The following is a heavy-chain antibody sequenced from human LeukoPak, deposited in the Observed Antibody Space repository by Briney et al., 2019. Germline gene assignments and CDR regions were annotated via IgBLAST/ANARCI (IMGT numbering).Heavy chain of an antibody. CDR2: IYYSGST. V-gene: IGHV4-59*08. CDR1: GVSASDYY. J-gene: IGHJ4*02. Sequence: SSETLSLTCTVSGVSASDYYWSWIRQPPGKGLEWIAYIYYSGSTNYNPSLKSRVTMSVDTSKHQFSLKLSSVTAADTAVYYCARTTATTSFDYWGQGTLVTVSS. CDR3: ARTTATTSFDY. D-gene: IGHD4-17*01.